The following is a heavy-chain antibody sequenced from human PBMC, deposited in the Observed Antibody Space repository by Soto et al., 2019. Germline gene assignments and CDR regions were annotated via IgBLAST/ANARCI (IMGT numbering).Heavy chain of an antibody. CDR3: ARAPRSVGGWKDYYYGMDV. CDR2: ISAYNGNT. Sequence: QVQLVQSGAEVKKPGASVKVSCKASGYTFTSYGISWVRQAPGQGLEWMGWISAYNGNTNYAQKLQGRVTMTTDTTTSTAYMELRSLRSDDTAVYYCARAPRSVGGWKDYYYGMDVWGQGTTVTVSS. CDR1: GYTFTSYG. D-gene: IGHD6-19*01. V-gene: IGHV1-18*01. J-gene: IGHJ6*02.